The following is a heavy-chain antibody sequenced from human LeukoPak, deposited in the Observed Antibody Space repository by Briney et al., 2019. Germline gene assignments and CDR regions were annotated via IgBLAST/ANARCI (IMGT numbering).Heavy chain of an antibody. CDR1: GYTFSDYY. V-gene: IGHV1-2*02. CDR3: TREARAGNWFDP. J-gene: IGHJ5*02. D-gene: IGHD6-19*01. Sequence: ASVKVSCKASGYTFSDYYIHWVRQAPGQGLEWMGWINPDSGGANYAQKFQGRVTMTRDTSITTVYMELSRLRSDDTAVFYCTREARAGNWFDPWGQGTLVTVSS. CDR2: INPDSGGA.